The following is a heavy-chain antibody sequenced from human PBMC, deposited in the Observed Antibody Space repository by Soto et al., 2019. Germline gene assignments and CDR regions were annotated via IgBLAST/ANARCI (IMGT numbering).Heavy chain of an antibody. CDR2: IYYRGNA. V-gene: IGHV4-39*01. CDR3: ARLEGRSKISYYFDF. J-gene: IGHJ4*02. CDR1: DDSINSDKYS. D-gene: IGHD3-3*01. Sequence: QLQLQESGPGLVKPSETLSLTCSVSDDSINSDKYSWGWIRQPPGKGLEWIGSIYYRGNAYYSRSLQARVTLSLDMSKSRYCLKLNAVTVAYSAGYFWARLEGRSKISYYFDFGGPGALFTVSS.